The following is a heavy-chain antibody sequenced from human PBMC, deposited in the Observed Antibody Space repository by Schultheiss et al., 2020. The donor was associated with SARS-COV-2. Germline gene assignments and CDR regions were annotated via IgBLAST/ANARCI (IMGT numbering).Heavy chain of an antibody. Sequence: GGSLRLSCEASGFTFSTYEMSWVRQAPGKGLEWVSYISSRVSTIYYADSVRGRFAISRDNAKNSLFLQMNSLRVEDTAIYYCARGRYCSGGDCGDALDIWGQGTMVTVSS. D-gene: IGHD2-21*02. CDR3: ARGRYCSGGDCGDALDI. J-gene: IGHJ3*02. CDR1: GFTFSTYE. CDR2: ISSRVSTI. V-gene: IGHV3-48*03.